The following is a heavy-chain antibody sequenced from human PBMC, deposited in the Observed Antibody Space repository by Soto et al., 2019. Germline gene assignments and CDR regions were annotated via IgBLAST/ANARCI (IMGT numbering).Heavy chain of an antibody. D-gene: IGHD3-9*01. Sequence: GGSLRLSCAASGFPFSIYAMSLVRQSPGKGLEWVSSISGSGGSTYYADSVKGRFTISRDNSKSTLYLQMNSLRAEDTAVYYCAKQGYLGLYYDILTGSHPTTDVWGQGTTVAVSS. CDR2: ISGSGGST. CDR1: GFPFSIYA. V-gene: IGHV3-23*01. CDR3: AKQGYLGLYYDILTGSHPTTDV. J-gene: IGHJ6*02.